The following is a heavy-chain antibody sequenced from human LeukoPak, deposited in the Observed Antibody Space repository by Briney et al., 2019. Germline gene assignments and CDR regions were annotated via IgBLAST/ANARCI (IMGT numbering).Heavy chain of an antibody. CDR3: ARVLSGYDPKRPFDY. J-gene: IGHJ4*02. V-gene: IGHV1-8*03. CDR2: MNPDSGNT. Sequence: ASVKVSCTASGYTFTSYDINWVRQATGQGLEWMGWMNPDSGNTGYAQKFQGRVTITRNTSISTAYMELSSLRSEDTAVYYCARVLSGYDPKRPFDYWGQGTLVTVSS. CDR1: GYTFTSYD. D-gene: IGHD5-12*01.